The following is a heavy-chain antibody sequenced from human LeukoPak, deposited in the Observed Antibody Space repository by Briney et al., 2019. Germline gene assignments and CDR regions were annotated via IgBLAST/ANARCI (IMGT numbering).Heavy chain of an antibody. CDR1: GGSISSSSYY. CDR3: ARQPLSGYSYGCEDF. J-gene: IGHJ4*02. V-gene: IGHV4-39*01. CDR2: IYYSGTT. Sequence: SETLSLTCTVSGGSISSSSYYWGWIRQPPGKGLEWIGTIYYSGTTFYSPSLKSRVTISLDTSKNQFSLKLTSVTAADTAVYYCARQPLSGYSYGCEDFWGQGTLVTVSS. D-gene: IGHD5-18*01.